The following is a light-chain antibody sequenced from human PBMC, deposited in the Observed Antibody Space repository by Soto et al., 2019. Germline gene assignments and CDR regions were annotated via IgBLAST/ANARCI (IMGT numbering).Light chain of an antibody. J-gene: IGKJ1*01. CDR1: QSVSSN. CDR3: QQYNNWQWT. CDR2: GAS. V-gene: IGKV3-15*01. Sequence: EIVITQSPTTPSVSPGERATPSCRASQSVSSNLAWYQQKPGQAPRLLIYGASTRATGIPARFSGSGSGTEFTLTISSLQSEDFAVYYCQQYNNWQWTFGQGTKVDI.